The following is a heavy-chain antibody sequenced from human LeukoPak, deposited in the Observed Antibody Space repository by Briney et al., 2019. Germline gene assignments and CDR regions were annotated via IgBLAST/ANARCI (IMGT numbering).Heavy chain of an antibody. CDR1: GFTFSDYY. Sequence: GGSLRLSCAASGFTFSDYYMSWIRQAPGKGLEWVSYISSSGSTIYYADSVKGRFTISRDNAKNSLYLQMNSLRAEDTAVYYCATVRSWELPHFDYWGQGTLVTVSS. CDR3: ATVRSWELPHFDY. V-gene: IGHV3-11*01. D-gene: IGHD1-26*01. CDR2: ISSSGSTI. J-gene: IGHJ4*02.